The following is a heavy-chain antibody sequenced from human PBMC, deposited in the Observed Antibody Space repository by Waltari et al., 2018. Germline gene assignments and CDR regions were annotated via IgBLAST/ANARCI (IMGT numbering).Heavy chain of an antibody. V-gene: IGHV3-43*01. Sequence: EVQLVESGGVVVQPGGSLRLSCAASGFTFDDYTMHWVRQAPGEGLEWVSLISWDGGSTYYADSVKGRFTISRDNSKNSLYLQMNSLRTEDTALYYCAKDGAYAQRSDYYYGMDVWGQGTTVTVSS. CDR3: AKDGAYAQRSDYYYGMDV. J-gene: IGHJ6*02. CDR1: GFTFDDYT. CDR2: ISWDGGST. D-gene: IGHD2-2*01.